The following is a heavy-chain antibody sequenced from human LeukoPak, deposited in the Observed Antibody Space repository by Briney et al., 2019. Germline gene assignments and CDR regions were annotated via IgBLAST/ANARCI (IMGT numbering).Heavy chain of an antibody. CDR2: IYYSGST. CDR3: ASSSPRVADYKKPFDY. CDR1: GGSISSSSYY. Sequence: SETLSLTCTVSGGSISSSSYYWGWIRQPPGKGLEWIGSIYYSGSTYYNPSLKSRVTISVDTSKNQFSLKLSSVTAADTAVYYCASSSPRVADYKKPFDYWGQGTLVTVSS. V-gene: IGHV4-39*01. D-gene: IGHD3-16*01. J-gene: IGHJ4*02.